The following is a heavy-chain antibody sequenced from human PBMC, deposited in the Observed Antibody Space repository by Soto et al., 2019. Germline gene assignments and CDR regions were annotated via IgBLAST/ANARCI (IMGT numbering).Heavy chain of an antibody. D-gene: IGHD2-15*01. CDR3: ARDKRGCSVGSCYSFDY. CDR2: ITSKAYGATT. J-gene: IGHJ4*02. CDR1: GYTFADYA. V-gene: IGHV3-49*03. Sequence: EVQLVESGGGLVQPGRSLRLSCSASGYTFADYALSWFRQAPGKGLEWLGFITSKAYGATTEYAASVKGKFTISRDDPKSIAYLQMNSLKTEDTAVYFCARDKRGCSVGSCYSFDYWGQGTLVTVSS.